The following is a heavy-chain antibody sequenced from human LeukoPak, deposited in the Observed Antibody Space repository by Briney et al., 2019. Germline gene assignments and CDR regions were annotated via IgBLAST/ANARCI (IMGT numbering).Heavy chain of an antibody. CDR2: IYSDESST. CDR1: GFTFSDSW. V-gene: IGHV3-74*01. Sequence: GGSLRLSCAASGFTFSDSWMHWVRQAPGKGLEWVSRIYSDESSTYYADSVKGRFTISRDNAKNTLYLQMNSLRAEDTAVYYCARDLYRTTVYVDVWGQGTTVTVSS. D-gene: IGHD4-17*01. J-gene: IGHJ6*02. CDR3: ARDLYRTTVYVDV.